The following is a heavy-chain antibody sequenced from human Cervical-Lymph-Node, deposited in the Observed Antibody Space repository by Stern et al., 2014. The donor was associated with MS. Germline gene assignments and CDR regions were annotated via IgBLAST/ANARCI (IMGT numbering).Heavy chain of an antibody. Sequence: MQLVESGAEVKKPGASVKVSCKASGYTFTGYYIHWVRQAPGQGLEWMGWIIPNNGDTNYAQNFQGRVNMTRDPSISTAYLELSRLRSDDTAVYYWAKDGYNYRGQGTLVTVSS. V-gene: IGHV1-2*02. CDR2: IIPNNGDT. D-gene: IGHD5-24*01. CDR1: GYTFTGYY. CDR3: AKDGYNY. J-gene: IGHJ4*02.